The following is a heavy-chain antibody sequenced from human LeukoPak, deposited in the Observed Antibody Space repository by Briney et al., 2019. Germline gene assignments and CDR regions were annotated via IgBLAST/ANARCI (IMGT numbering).Heavy chain of an antibody. CDR1: GFTFSSYA. CDR2: ISGSGGST. CDR3: ARVYGGNPYYYYTMDV. D-gene: IGHD2/OR15-2a*01. V-gene: IGHV3-23*01. Sequence: PGGSLRLSCAASGFTFSSYAMSWVRQAPGKGLEWVSAISGSGGSTYYADSVKGRFTISRDNSKNTLYLQMNSLRAEDTAVYYCARVYGGNPYYYYTMDVWGQGTTVTVSS. J-gene: IGHJ6*02.